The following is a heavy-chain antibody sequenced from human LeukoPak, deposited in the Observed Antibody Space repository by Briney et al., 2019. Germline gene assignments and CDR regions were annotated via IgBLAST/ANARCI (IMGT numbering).Heavy chain of an antibody. D-gene: IGHD5-18*01. Sequence: PGGTLRLSCAASGFTFSSYGMSWVRKAPGKGLEWVSGISGSGGSTYYADSVKGRFTISRDNSKNTLYLQMNSLRAEDTAVYYCAKGFGYSYGYDYWGQGTLVTVSS. J-gene: IGHJ4*02. CDR1: GFTFSSYG. CDR2: ISGSGGST. V-gene: IGHV3-23*01. CDR3: AKGFGYSYGYDY.